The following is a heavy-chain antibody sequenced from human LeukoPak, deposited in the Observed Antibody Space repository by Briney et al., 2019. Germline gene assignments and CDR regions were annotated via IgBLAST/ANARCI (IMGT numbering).Heavy chain of an antibody. Sequence: GRSLRLSCAASGFTSSSYGMHWVRQAPGKGLEWVAVIWYDGSNKYYADSVKGRFTISRDNSKNTLYLQMNSLRAEDTAVYYCARDSRSYYYDSSGYPYYFDYWGQGTLVTVSS. D-gene: IGHD3-22*01. CDR2: IWYDGSNK. CDR1: GFTSSSYG. CDR3: ARDSRSYYYDSSGYPYYFDY. V-gene: IGHV3-33*01. J-gene: IGHJ4*02.